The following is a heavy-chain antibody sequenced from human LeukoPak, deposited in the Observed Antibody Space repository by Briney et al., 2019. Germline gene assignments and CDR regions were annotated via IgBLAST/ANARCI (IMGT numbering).Heavy chain of an antibody. CDR1: GYTFTGSY. CDR2: ISPYNGNA. Sequence: ASVKVSCKASGYTFTGSYMHWVRQAPGQGLEWMGWISPYNGNAKYAQNLQGRVTMTADTSTRTVYMELRSLRSDDTAVYYCARHPRIVWFGELSPASYSYNYMDVWGKGTTVTVSS. D-gene: IGHD3-10*01. V-gene: IGHV1-18*04. J-gene: IGHJ6*03. CDR3: ARHPRIVWFGELSPASYSYNYMDV.